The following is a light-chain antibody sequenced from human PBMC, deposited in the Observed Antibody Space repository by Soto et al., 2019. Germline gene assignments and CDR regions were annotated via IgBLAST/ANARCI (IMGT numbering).Light chain of an antibody. Sequence: EIVITQSPATVSVSPGTVATLSGRASHSVTSRYIAWYQVKPGQATRLLIYEASSRATGIPARFSGSGSGKDFTLTISRLEHEDFAVYYCQQRSNGPTFGQGTRLEI. CDR2: EAS. V-gene: IGKV3D-20*02. CDR3: QQRSNGPT. J-gene: IGKJ5*01. CDR1: HSVTSRY.